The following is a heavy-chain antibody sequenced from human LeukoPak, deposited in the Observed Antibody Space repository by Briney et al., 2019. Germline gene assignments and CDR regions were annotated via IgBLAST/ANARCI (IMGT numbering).Heavy chain of an antibody. CDR1: GGSIRSSDYY. J-gene: IGHJ3*02. D-gene: IGHD3-22*01. V-gene: IGHV4-39*07. CDR3: ARRLPFRYYDSSGHGWAFDI. CDR2: IYYSGSI. Sequence: PSETLSLTCTVSGGSIRSSDYYWGWIRQPPGKGLEWIGSIYYSGSIYYNPSLKSRVTISVDTSKNQFSLKLSSVTAADTAVYYCARRLPFRYYDSSGHGWAFDIWGQGTMVTVSS.